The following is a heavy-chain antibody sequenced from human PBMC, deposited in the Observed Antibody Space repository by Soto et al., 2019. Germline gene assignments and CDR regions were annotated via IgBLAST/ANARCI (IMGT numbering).Heavy chain of an antibody. V-gene: IGHV1-18*01. D-gene: IGHD2-15*01. Sequence: QVQLVQSGGEVKKPGASVKVSCQASGYTFSDYAISWVRQAPGQGLEWMGWISASTRNTDQAQKXXXXXXXXXXXXXXXXXXXXXXXXXXXXXXXXXXXCXCSXGSCYACWHFDLWGRGTLVTVSS. CDR3: XXCXCSXGSCYACWHFDL. CDR2: ISASTRNT. J-gene: IGHJ2*01. CDR1: GYTFSDYA.